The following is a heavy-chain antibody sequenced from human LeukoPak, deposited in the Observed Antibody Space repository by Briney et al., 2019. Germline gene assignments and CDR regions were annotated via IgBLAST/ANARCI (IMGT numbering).Heavy chain of an antibody. D-gene: IGHD6-13*01. CDR2: IIPIFGTA. CDR1: GGTFSTYA. CDR3: ASRSRGSSRYADNSR. J-gene: IGHJ4*02. Sequence: GASVKVSCKASGGTFSTYAISWVRQAPGQGLEWMGGIIPIFGTANYAQKFQGRVTITADESTSTAYMELSSLRSEDTAVYYCASRSRGSSRYADNSRWGQGTLVTVSS. V-gene: IGHV1-69*13.